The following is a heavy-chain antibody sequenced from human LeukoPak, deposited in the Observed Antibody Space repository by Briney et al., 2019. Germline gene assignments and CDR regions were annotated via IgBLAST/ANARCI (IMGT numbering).Heavy chain of an antibody. V-gene: IGHV3-23*01. CDR3: ASTTRGGTYYYYMDV. CDR1: GFRFNSYG. Sequence: TGGSLRLSCAASGFRFNSYGMTWVRLAPGKGLEWVSAISAGGDRTYYADSVKGRFTVSRDNSKNTLYLQMNSLRAEDTAVYYCASTTRGGTYYYYMDVWGKGTTVTTSS. D-gene: IGHD1-1*01. J-gene: IGHJ6*03. CDR2: ISAGGDRT.